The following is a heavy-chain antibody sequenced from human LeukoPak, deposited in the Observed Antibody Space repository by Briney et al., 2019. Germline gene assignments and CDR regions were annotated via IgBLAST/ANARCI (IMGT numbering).Heavy chain of an antibody. Sequence: KPGGSLRLSCAASGITFRNAWMTWVRQAPGKGLEWVGRIKSNIDGGTTDYAAPVKGRFSISRDDSKSTLYLQMNSLKTEDTAVYYCTSSGTSGAGDFDYWGQGTLVTVSS. J-gene: IGHJ4*02. V-gene: IGHV3-15*01. CDR1: GITFRNAW. D-gene: IGHD1-26*01. CDR2: IKSNIDGGTT. CDR3: TSSGTSGAGDFDY.